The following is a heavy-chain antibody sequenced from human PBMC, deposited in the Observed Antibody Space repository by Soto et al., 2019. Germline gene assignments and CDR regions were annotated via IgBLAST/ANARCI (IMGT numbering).Heavy chain of an antibody. CDR1: GFTFSSYG. CDR3: AKETLWYSSSFSYFDY. D-gene: IGHD6-6*01. Sequence: QVQLVESGGGVVQPGRSLRLSCAASGFTFSSYGMHWVRQAPGKGLEWVAVISYDGSNKYYADSVKGRFTISRDNSKNTLYLQMNSLRAEDTAVYYCAKETLWYSSSFSYFDYWGQGTLVTVSS. J-gene: IGHJ4*02. V-gene: IGHV3-30*18. CDR2: ISYDGSNK.